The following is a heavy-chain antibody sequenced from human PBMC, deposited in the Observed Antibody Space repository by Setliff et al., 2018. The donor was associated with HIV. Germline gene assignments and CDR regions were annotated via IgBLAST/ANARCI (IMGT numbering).Heavy chain of an antibody. J-gene: IGHJ4*02. CDR3: ARGRYFRYSVVPFSCFDY. Sequence: SETLSLTCAVSGDSISSHDWWSWVRQPPGKGLEWIGEIYHSGSTNYNPSLKSRVTMSVDKSKNQFSLKLSSVTAADTAVYYCARGRYFRYSVVPFSCFDYWGQGTLVTVSS. CDR2: IYHSGST. D-gene: IGHD3-10*02. V-gene: IGHV4-4*02. CDR1: GDSISSHDW.